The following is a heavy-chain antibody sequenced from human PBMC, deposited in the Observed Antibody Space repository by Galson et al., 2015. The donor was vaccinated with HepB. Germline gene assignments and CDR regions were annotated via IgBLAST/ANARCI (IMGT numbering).Heavy chain of an antibody. D-gene: IGHD5-24*01. Sequence: SLRLSCAASGFTFEDYAMHWVRQAPGKGLEWVSLISWDRSSTYYADSVKGRFAISRDNRKNSLYLQMNSLRAEDTGLYYCAKDIQGDVSSAGGPYFHYWGQGTLVTVSS. CDR3: AKDIQGDVSSAGGPYFHY. V-gene: IGHV3-43D*04. CDR1: GFTFEDYA. J-gene: IGHJ4*02. CDR2: ISWDRSST.